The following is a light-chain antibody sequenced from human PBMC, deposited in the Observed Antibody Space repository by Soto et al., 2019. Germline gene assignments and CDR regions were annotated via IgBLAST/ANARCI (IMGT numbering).Light chain of an antibody. J-gene: IGKJ3*01. CDR1: QGIRSS. CDR3: QQLNS. V-gene: IGKV1-9*01. Sequence: IQLTQSPSSLSASVGDRVTITCRASQGIRSSFAWYQQKPGKAPTLLIYGASTFQSGVPSRFSGSGSGTDFTLTISSLQPEDSATYYCQQLNSFGPGTKVDIK. CDR2: GAS.